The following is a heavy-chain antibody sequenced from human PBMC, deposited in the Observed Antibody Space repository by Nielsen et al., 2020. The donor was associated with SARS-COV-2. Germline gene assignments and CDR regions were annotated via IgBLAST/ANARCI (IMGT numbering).Heavy chain of an antibody. D-gene: IGHD2-2*01. CDR3: ARDLPIVVVPAALNDAFDI. Sequence: GESLKISCAASRFTFDDYGMSWVRQAPGKGLEWVSGINWNGGSTGYADSVKGRFTISRDNAKNSLYLQMNSLRAEDTAVYYCARDLPIVVVPAALNDAFDIWGQGTMVTVSS. V-gene: IGHV3-20*04. CDR1: RFTFDDYG. J-gene: IGHJ3*02. CDR2: INWNGGST.